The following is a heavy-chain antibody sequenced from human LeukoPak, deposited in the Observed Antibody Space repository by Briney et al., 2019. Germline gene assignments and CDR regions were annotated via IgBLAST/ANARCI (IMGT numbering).Heavy chain of an antibody. CDR1: GYSISSGFY. CDR3: ARGALASVSGWFDP. Sequence: SETLSLTCTVSGYSISSGFYWGWIRQPPGKGLEWIGSIYHSGSTHYNPSLKSRVTISVDTSKNQFSLKLSSVTAADTAVYYCARGALASVSGWFDPWGQGTLVTVSS. J-gene: IGHJ5*02. D-gene: IGHD2-15*01. CDR2: IYHSGST. V-gene: IGHV4-38-2*02.